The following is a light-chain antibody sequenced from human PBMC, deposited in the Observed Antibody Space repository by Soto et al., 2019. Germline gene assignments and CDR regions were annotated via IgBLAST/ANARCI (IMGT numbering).Light chain of an antibody. Sequence: QSVLTQPPSASGTPGQRVTISCSGGSSKIGTNSVNWYQQLPGRAPKLLIYNNDLRPSGVPERFSGSKSGTSASLAIRGQQSDDEADYYCAAWDDSLNAFYVFGIGTKVTVL. V-gene: IGLV1-44*01. J-gene: IGLJ1*01. CDR3: AAWDDSLNAFYV. CDR2: NND. CDR1: SSKIGTNS.